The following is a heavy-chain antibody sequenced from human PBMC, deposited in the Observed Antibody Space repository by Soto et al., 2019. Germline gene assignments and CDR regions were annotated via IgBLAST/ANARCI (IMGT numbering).Heavy chain of an antibody. D-gene: IGHD2-2*01. CDR3: AKGDRNQPAVVDY. CDR1: GFTFSSYA. V-gene: IGHV3-23*01. Sequence: EVQLLESGGGRIQPGGSLRLSCAASGFTFSSYAMNWVRQVPGKGLQWVSGISGSGSSTYNSDSVRGRFTISRYNSRNTLYLQMSSLRVEDTALYYCAKGDRNQPAVVDYWGQGTLVTVSS. CDR2: ISGSGSST. J-gene: IGHJ4*02.